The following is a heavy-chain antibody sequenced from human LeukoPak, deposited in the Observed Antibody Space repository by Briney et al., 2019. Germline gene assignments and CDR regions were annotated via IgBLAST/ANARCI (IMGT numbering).Heavy chain of an antibody. CDR2: INTNTGNP. D-gene: IGHD2-15*01. J-gene: IGHJ4*02. V-gene: IGHV7-4-1*02. CDR1: GYTFTSYY. CDR3: ARSNLGYCSGGSCYPHN. Sequence: ASVKVSCKASGYTFTSYYMHWVRQAPGQGLEWMGWINTNTGNPTYAQGFTGRFVFSLDTSVSTAYLQISSLKAEDTAVYYCARSNLGYCSGGSCYPHNWGQGTLVTVSS.